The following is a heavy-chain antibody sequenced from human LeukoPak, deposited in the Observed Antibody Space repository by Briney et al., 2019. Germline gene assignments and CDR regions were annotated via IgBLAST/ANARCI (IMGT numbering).Heavy chain of an antibody. CDR3: ARSFIGLLALDDYGSLGNWFDP. CDR2: IYTSGST. D-gene: IGHD4-17*01. Sequence: SETLSLTCTVSGGSISSGSYYWSWIRQPAGKGLEWIGRIYTSGSTNYNPSLKSRVTISVDTSKNQFSLKLSSVTAADTAVYYCARSFIGLLALDDYGSLGNWFDPWGQGTLVTVSS. V-gene: IGHV4-61*02. CDR1: GGSISSGSYY. J-gene: IGHJ5*02.